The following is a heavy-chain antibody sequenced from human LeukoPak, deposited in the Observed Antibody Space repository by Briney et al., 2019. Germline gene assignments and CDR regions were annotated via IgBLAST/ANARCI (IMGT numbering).Heavy chain of an antibody. Sequence: GGSLRLSCAASGFTFSSYSMNWVRQAPGKGLEWISYISSSGSTIYYADSVKGRFTISRDNAKSSLYLQMNSLRAEDRGVYYCAREDFDAFDTWGQGTMVTVSS. CDR2: ISSSGSTI. D-gene: IGHD3/OR15-3a*01. CDR3: AREDFDAFDT. CDR1: GFTFSSYS. V-gene: IGHV3-48*04. J-gene: IGHJ3*02.